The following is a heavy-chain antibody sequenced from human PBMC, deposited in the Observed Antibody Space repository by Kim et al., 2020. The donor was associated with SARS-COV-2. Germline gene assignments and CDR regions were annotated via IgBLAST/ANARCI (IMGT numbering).Heavy chain of an antibody. D-gene: IGHD2-15*01. J-gene: IGHJ5*02. CDR2: ITGRGTGT. CDR3: ARGHCSGVKCYYFDP. Sequence: GGSLRLSCKVSGFTLTSYAVAWFRQAPGRSLAWVATITGRGTGTSLAAPVRGRFTISKETSTNTVSLQMNRLTAEDTALYYCARGHCSGVKCYYFDPWGQGTLVTVSS. V-gene: IGHV3-23*01. CDR1: GFTLTSYA.